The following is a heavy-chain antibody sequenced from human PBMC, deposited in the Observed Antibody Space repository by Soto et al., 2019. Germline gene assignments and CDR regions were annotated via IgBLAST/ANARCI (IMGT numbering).Heavy chain of an antibody. CDR2: INAGTGNT. Sequence: QVQLVQSGAEVKKPGASVKVSCKASGYTFTSYAMHWVRQAPGQRREWMGWINAGTGNTKYSQKFQGRVTITRDTSPSTEYMELSSLRSENTAVYHRAREVPVDDMMYNWCVPWGQGTLVTVSS. CDR3: AREVPVDDMMYNWCVP. V-gene: IGHV1-3*01. J-gene: IGHJ5*02. D-gene: IGHD5-12*01. CDR1: GYTFTSYA.